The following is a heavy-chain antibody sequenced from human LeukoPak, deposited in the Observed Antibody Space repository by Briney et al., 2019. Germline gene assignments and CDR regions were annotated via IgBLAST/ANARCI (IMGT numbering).Heavy chain of an antibody. V-gene: IGHV1-46*01. CDR2: INPSGGRT. Sequence: ASVKVSCKASGYTFTGYYMHWVRQAPGQGLECMGIINPSGGRTSYAQKFQGRVTMTRDTSTSTVYMELSSLRSDDTAVYYCARGGTVLRPNSPYDYWGQGTLVTVSS. D-gene: IGHD4-17*01. CDR1: GYTFTGYY. J-gene: IGHJ4*02. CDR3: ARGGTVLRPNSPYDY.